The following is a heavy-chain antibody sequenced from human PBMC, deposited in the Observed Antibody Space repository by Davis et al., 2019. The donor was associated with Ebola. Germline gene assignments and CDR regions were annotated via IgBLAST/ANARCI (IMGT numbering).Heavy chain of an antibody. Sequence: GGSLRLSCAASGFTFYNYAMSWVRQAPGKGLEWVSAITSSGGSTYYAASVRGRFSVSRDNSKNTLYLQINSLRAEDTAVYYCAKDTSNVWFDVWGQGTMVTVSS. D-gene: IGHD6-19*01. V-gene: IGHV3-23*01. CDR3: AKDTSNVWFDV. J-gene: IGHJ3*01. CDR1: GFTFYNYA. CDR2: ITSSGGST.